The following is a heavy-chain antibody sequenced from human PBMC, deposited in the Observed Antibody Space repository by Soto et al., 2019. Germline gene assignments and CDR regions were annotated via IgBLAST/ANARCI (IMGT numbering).Heavy chain of an antibody. CDR2: ISYDGSNK. CDR1: GFTFSSYG. J-gene: IGHJ4*02. Sequence: QVQLVESGGGVVQPGRSLRLSCAASGFTFSSYGMHWVRQAPGKGLEWVAVISYDGSNKYYADSVKGRFTISRDNSKNTLYLQMNSLRAEDTPVYYCAKGAYRGSYLDYWGQGTLVTVSS. V-gene: IGHV3-30*18. D-gene: IGHD1-26*01. CDR3: AKGAYRGSYLDY.